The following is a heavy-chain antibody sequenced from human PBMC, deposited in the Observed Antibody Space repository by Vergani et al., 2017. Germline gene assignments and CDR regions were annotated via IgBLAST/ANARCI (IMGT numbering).Heavy chain of an antibody. J-gene: IGHJ4*02. V-gene: IGHV4-38-2*02. CDR2: IYHSGST. CDR1: GYSISSGYY. Sequence: QVQLQESGPGLVKPSETLSLTCTVSGYSISSGYYWGWIRQPPGKGLEWIGSIYHSGSTYYNPSLKSRVTISVDTSKNQLPLKLSSVTAADTAVYYCAILGDGYNYYFDYWGQGTLVTVSS. D-gene: IGHD5-24*01. CDR3: AILGDGYNYYFDY.